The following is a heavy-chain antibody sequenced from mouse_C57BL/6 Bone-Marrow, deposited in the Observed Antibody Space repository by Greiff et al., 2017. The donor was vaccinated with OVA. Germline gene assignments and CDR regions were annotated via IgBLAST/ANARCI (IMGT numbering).Heavy chain of an antibody. V-gene: IGHV1-47*01. J-gene: IGHJ1*03. CDR2: FHPYNDDT. D-gene: IGHD1-1*01. Sequence: QVQLKESGAELVKPGASVKMSCKASGYTFTTYPIEWMKQNHGKSLEWIGNFHPYNDDTKYNEKFKGKATLTVEKSSSTVYLELSRLTSDDSAVYYCARRHYGSRSYWYFDVWGTGTTVTVSS. CDR1: GYTFTTYP. CDR3: ARRHYGSRSYWYFDV.